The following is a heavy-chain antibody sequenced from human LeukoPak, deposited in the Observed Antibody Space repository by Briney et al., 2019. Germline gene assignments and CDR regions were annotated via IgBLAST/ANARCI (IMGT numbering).Heavy chain of an antibody. CDR2: INHSGST. V-gene: IGHV4-34*01. J-gene: IGHJ5*02. CDR3: AREGRPFISGFDP. CDR1: GGSFSGYY. D-gene: IGHD3-3*02. Sequence: SETLSLTCAVYGGSFSGYYWSWIRQPPRKGLHWIGEINHSGSTNYNPSLKSRVTISVDTSKNQFSLKLSSVRAADTAVYYCAREGRPFISGFDPWGQGTLVTVSS.